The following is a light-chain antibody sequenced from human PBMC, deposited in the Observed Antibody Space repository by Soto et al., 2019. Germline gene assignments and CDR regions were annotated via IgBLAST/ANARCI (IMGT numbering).Light chain of an antibody. Sequence: EIVMTQSPATLSVSPGERATLSCRASQSVSSDLAWYHQKPGQAPRLVIYSASTRATGIPARFSGSGSGTEFTLTINSLQSEDFAVYYCQKYNNWPRTFGQGTKVEIK. CDR3: QKYNNWPRT. J-gene: IGKJ1*01. CDR1: QSVSSD. V-gene: IGKV3-15*01. CDR2: SAS.